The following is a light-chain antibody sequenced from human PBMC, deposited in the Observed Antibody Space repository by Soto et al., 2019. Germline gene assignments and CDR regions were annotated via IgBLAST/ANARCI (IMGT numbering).Light chain of an antibody. CDR3: SSYTRGSTWV. V-gene: IGLV2-14*01. CDR2: EVS. Sequence: QSALTQPASVSGSLGQSITISCTGTSSDIGAYIYVSWYQQHPGQAPKLVIYEVSHRSSGVFYRFSGSKSGNTASLTISGLQAEDEAEYYCSSYTRGSTWVFGGGTKLTVL. CDR1: SSDIGAYIY. J-gene: IGLJ3*02.